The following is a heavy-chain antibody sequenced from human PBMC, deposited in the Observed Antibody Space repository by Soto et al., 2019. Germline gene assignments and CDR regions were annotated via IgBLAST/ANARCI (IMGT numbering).Heavy chain of an antibody. Sequence: QVQLVQSGAEVKKPGASVELSCKTSGYIFTAYYIHWVRQAPGQGLEWMGVINPSGGSKSYSQKFQGRVTMTTDTSTSTVCMDLNSLTSEDTAVYYCARDPLIGKEAFDMWGQGTMVIVSS. J-gene: IGHJ3*02. CDR1: GYIFTAYY. CDR3: ARDPLIGKEAFDM. CDR2: INPSGGSK. V-gene: IGHV1-46*01. D-gene: IGHD3-10*01.